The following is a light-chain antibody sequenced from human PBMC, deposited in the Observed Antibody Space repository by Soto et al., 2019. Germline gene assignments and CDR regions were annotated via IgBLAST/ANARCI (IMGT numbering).Light chain of an antibody. J-gene: IGKJ2*01. Sequence: EIVLTQSPDTLSLSPGERATLSCRASQTVNTYLAWYQQRPGQAPRLLIYDASNRATGIPARFSGSGSGTAFPLPTSSPKSKVFEVYYLQQRSTWPPYIFGQGTKLKT. V-gene: IGKV3-11*01. CDR2: DAS. CDR1: QTVNTY. CDR3: QQRSTWPPYI.